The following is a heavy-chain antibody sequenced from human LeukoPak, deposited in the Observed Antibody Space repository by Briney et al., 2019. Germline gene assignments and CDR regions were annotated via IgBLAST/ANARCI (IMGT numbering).Heavy chain of an antibody. J-gene: IGHJ4*02. CDR3: ARHATYGGTGYFDY. D-gene: IGHD2-8*01. CDR1: GGSISSSSYY. Sequence: PSETLSLTCTVSGGSISSSSYYWGWIRQPPGKGLERIGSIYYSGSTYYNPFLKSRVTISVDTSKNQFSLKLSSVTAADTAVYYCARHATYGGTGYFDYWGQGTLVTVSS. CDR2: IYYSGST. V-gene: IGHV4-39*01.